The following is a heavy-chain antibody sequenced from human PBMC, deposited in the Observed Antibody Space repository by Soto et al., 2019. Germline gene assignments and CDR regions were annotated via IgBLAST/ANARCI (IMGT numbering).Heavy chain of an antibody. V-gene: IGHV3-21*01. CDR3: ARCPYGSGSRLEYFDY. D-gene: IGHD3-10*01. CDR2: ISSSSSYI. CDR1: GFTFSSYS. J-gene: IGHJ4*02. Sequence: PGGSLRLSCAASGFTFSSYSMNWVRQAPGKGLEWVSSISSSSSYIYYADSVKGRFTISRDNAKNSLYLQMNSLRAEDTAVYYCARCPYGSGSRLEYFDYWGQGTLVTVSS.